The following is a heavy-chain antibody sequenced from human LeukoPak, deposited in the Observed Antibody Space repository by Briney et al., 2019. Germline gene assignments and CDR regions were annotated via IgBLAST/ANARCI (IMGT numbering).Heavy chain of an antibody. Sequence: GGSLRLSCAGSGFTFSNYRMNWVRQASGKGLEWVGRIRSKANSYATAYAASVKGRFTISRDDSKNTAYLQMNSLKTEDTAVYYCTRHVPIAAAGFDYWGQGTLVTVSS. CDR3: TRHVPIAAAGFDY. D-gene: IGHD6-13*01. J-gene: IGHJ4*02. V-gene: IGHV3-73*01. CDR1: GFTFSNYR. CDR2: IRSKANSYAT.